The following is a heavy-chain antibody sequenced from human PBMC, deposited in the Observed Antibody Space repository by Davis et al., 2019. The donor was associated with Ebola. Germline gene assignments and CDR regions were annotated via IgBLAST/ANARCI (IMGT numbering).Heavy chain of an antibody. CDR2: ISAYNGNT. CDR3: ARGSPYGSGSYSIDY. J-gene: IGHJ4*02. D-gene: IGHD3-10*01. Sequence: ASVKVSCKASGYTFTSYGISWVRQAPGQGLEWMGWISAYNGNTNYAQKLQGRVTMTTDTSTSTAYMELRSLRSDDTAVYYCARGSPYGSGSYSIDYWGQGTLVTVSS. V-gene: IGHV1-18*01. CDR1: GYTFTSYG.